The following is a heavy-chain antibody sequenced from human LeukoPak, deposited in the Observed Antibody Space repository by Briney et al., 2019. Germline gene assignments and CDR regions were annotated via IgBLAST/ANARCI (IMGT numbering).Heavy chain of an antibody. Sequence: GGSLRLSCAASGFTFSSYAMSGVRQAPGKGLEWVSAISGSGGSTYYADSVKGRFTISRDNSKNTLYLQMNSLRAEDTAVYYCAKAVRWLLNNFDYWGQGTLVTVSS. D-gene: IGHD3-22*01. J-gene: IGHJ4*02. CDR2: ISGSGGST. CDR3: AKAVRWLLNNFDY. CDR1: GFTFSSYA. V-gene: IGHV3-23*01.